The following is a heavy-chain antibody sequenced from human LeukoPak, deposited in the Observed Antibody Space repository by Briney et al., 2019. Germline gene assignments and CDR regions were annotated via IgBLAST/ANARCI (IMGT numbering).Heavy chain of an antibody. CDR3: ARGGYSSSWYHFDY. V-gene: IGHV3-74*01. CDR2: INSDGSSS. CDR1: GLPFNSFW. D-gene: IGHD6-13*01. Sequence: PGGSRRLSCVISGLPFNSFWMHWVRQAPGEGLVWVSRINSDGSSSAYADSVEGRFTISRNDAKNVLYLHMNSLRADDTAVYYCARGGYSSSWYHFDYWGQGTLVTVSS. J-gene: IGHJ4*02.